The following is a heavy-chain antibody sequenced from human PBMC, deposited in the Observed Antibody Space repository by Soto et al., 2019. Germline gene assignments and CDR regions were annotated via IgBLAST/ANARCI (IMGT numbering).Heavy chain of an antibody. CDR3: ARGNLEYFDY. V-gene: IGHV3-21*01. Sequence: GGSLRLSCAASGFTFSSYSMNWVRQAPGKGLEWVSSISSSSSYIYYAASVKGRFTISRDNAKNSLYLQMNNLRAEDTAVYYCARGNLEYFDYWGQGTLVTVSS. CDR2: ISSSSSYI. CDR1: GFTFSSYS. J-gene: IGHJ4*02. D-gene: IGHD1-1*01.